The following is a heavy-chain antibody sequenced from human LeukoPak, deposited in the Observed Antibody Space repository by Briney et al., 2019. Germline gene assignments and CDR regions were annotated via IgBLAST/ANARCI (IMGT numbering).Heavy chain of an antibody. D-gene: IGHD6-19*01. CDR2: IYYSGST. Sequence: PSETLSLTCTVSGGSISSYYWSWIRQPPGKGLEWIGYIYYSGSTNYNPSLKSRVTISVDTSKNQFSLKLSSVTAADTAVYYCARGVPPGYSSGWYRGYYFDYWGQGTLVTVSS. V-gene: IGHV4-59*01. J-gene: IGHJ4*02. CDR1: GGSISSYY. CDR3: ARGVPPGYSSGWYRGYYFDY.